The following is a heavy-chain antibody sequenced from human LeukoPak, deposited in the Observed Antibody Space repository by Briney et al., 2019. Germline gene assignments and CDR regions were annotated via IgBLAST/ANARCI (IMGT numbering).Heavy chain of an antibody. V-gene: IGHV1-18*01. D-gene: IGHD2-2*01. CDR1: GYTFTTYG. CDR2: ISAYTGNT. Sequence: ASVKVSCKASGYTFTTYGVSWVRQAPGQGLEWMGWISAYTGNTNYAQKLQGRVTMTTDTSTSTAYMELRSLRSDDTAVYYCARRVEPAAELDYWGQGTLVTVSS. J-gene: IGHJ4*02. CDR3: ARRVEPAAELDY.